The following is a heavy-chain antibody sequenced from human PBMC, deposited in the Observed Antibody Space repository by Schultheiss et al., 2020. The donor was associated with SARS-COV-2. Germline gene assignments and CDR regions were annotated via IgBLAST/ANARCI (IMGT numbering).Heavy chain of an antibody. CDR3: AGHSGYDSPHTGSFDY. CDR2: TYYRSKWYN. V-gene: IGHV6-1*01. J-gene: IGHJ4*02. D-gene: IGHD5-12*01. CDR1: GDSVSSNSAA. Sequence: SETLSLTCAISGDSVSSNSAAWNWIRQSPSRGLEWLGRTYYRSKWYNDYAVSVKSRITINPDTSKNQFSLQLSSVTAADTAVYYCAGHSGYDSPHTGSFDYWGQGTLVTVSS.